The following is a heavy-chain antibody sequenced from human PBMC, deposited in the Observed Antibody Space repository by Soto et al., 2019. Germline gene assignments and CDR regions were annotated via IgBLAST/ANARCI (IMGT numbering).Heavy chain of an antibody. V-gene: IGHV1-2*04. CDR2: INPNSGGT. D-gene: IGHD3-22*01. CDR1: GYTFTGYY. Sequence: GASVKVSCKASGYTFTGYYMHWVRQAPGQGLEWMGWINPNSGGTNYAQKFQGWVTMTRDTSISTAYMELSRLRSDDTAVYYCARAYGKDYYDSSGPYKNDAFDTWGQGTMVTVSS. CDR3: ARAYGKDYYDSSGPYKNDAFDT. J-gene: IGHJ3*02.